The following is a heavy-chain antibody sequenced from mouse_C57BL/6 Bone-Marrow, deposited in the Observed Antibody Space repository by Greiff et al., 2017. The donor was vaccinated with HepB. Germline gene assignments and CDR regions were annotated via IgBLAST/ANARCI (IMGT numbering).Heavy chain of an antibody. CDR1: GYTFTSYW. J-gene: IGHJ3*01. D-gene: IGHD1-1*01. Sequence: VQLQQPGAELVKPGASVKMSCKASGYTFTSYWITWVKQRPGQGLEWIGDIYPGSGSTNYNEKFKSKATLTVDTSSSTAYMQLSSLTSEDSAVYYCARPYYYGSSYGGFAYWGQGTLVTVSA. CDR3: ARPYYYGSSYGGFAY. V-gene: IGHV1-55*01. CDR2: IYPGSGST.